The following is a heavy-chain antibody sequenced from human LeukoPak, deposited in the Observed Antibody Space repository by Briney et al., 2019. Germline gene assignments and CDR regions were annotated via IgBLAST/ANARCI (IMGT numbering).Heavy chain of an antibody. CDR1: GFTVSSNY. CDR2: IYSGGST. Sequence: GGSLRLSCAASGFTVSSNYMSWVRKAPGKGLEWVSVIYSGGSTYYADSVKGRFTISRDNSKNTLYLQMNSLRAADTAVYYCAATYYDNLTGYLGDAFDIWGQGTMVTVSS. J-gene: IGHJ3*02. CDR3: AATYYDNLTGYLGDAFDI. D-gene: IGHD3-9*01. V-gene: IGHV3-66*01.